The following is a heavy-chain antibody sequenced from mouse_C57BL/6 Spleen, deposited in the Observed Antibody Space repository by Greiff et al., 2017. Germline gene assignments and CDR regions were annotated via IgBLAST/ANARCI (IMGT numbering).Heavy chain of an antibody. CDR2: IYPSDSAT. D-gene: IGHD2-3*01. CDR3: ARSGDGYYYYFDY. V-gene: IGHV1-61*01. J-gene: IGHJ2*01. Sequence: QVQLQQPGAELVRPGSSVKLSCKASGYTFTSYWMDWVKQRPGQGLEWIGNIYPSDSATHYNQKFKDKATLTVDKSSSTAYMQLSSLTSEDSAVYYCARSGDGYYYYFDYWGQGTTLTVSS. CDR1: GYTFTSYW.